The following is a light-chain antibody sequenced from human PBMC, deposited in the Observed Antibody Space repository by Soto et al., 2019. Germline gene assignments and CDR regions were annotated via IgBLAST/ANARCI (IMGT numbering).Light chain of an antibody. V-gene: IGKV1-5*01. Sequence: DIRMTQSPSTLSASVGDRVTITCRASQSISSWLAWYQQKPGKAPKVLIYDASSLESGVPSRFSGSGSGTEFSLTINSLQPDDFATYYCQQYNHYWTFGQGTKVDIK. J-gene: IGKJ1*01. CDR2: DAS. CDR3: QQYNHYWT. CDR1: QSISSW.